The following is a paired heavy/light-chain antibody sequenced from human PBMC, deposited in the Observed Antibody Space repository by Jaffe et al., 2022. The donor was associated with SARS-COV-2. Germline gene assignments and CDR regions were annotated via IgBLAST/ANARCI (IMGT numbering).Light chain of an antibody. J-gene: IGLJ3*02. CDR3: QSYDSSLSGSWV. CDR1: SSNIGAGYD. V-gene: IGLV1-40*01. CDR2: ANS. Sequence: QSVLTQPPSVSGAPGQRVTMSCTGSSSNIGAGYDVHWYQQLPGTAPKVLIYANSNRPSGVPDRFSGFKSGTSASLAISGLQAEDEADYYCQSYDSSLSGSWVFGGGTKLTVL.
Heavy chain of an antibody. CDR1: GGSISSSSW. CDR3: ARVYSYQSRADY. Sequence: QVQLQESGPGLVKPSGTLSLTCAVSGGSISSSSWWTWVRQPPGKGLEWIGQIFHSGSTDYNPSLKSRVSISVDKSKNKFSLRLSSVTAADTAVYYCARVYSYQSRADYWGQGTLVTVSS. D-gene: IGHD5-18*01. V-gene: IGHV4-4*02. CDR2: IFHSGST. J-gene: IGHJ4*02.